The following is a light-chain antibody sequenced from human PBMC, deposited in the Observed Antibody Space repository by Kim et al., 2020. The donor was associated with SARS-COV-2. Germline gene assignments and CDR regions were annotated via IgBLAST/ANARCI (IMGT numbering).Light chain of an antibody. V-gene: IGLV2-14*03. CDR2: DVT. CDR3: SSYTSASTVM. Sequence: GQSITIPCTGTNNDVGGFDFVSWYQQHPGKVPKLIIYDVTNRPSGVSNRFSASKSDNTASLTISGLQAEDEADYYCSSYTSASTVMFGGGTQLTVL. CDR1: NNDVGGFDF. J-gene: IGLJ3*02.